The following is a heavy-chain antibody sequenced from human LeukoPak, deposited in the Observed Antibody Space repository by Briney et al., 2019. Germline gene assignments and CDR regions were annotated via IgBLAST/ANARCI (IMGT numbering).Heavy chain of an antibody. CDR1: GGSLGSNY. Sequence: PSETLSLTCTTSGGSLGSNYWSWIRQSPQTGLEWMGEINQSGTTNYNPSLRSRVAMSVDASKNQVSLLLASVTAADTAVYYCARGEYASSSVYFKYWGPGTLVTASS. CDR2: INQSGTT. J-gene: IGHJ4*01. D-gene: IGHD6-6*01. V-gene: IGHV4-34*01. CDR3: ARGEYASSSVYFKY.